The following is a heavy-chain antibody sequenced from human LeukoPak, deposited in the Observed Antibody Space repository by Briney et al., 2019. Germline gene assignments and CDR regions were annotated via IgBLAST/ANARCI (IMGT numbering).Heavy chain of an antibody. CDR1: GFTFSSYA. CDR2: ISYDGSNK. CDR3: ARAVDYGDYGDWYFDL. J-gene: IGHJ2*01. Sequence: GRSLRLSCAASGFTFSSYAMHWVRQAPGKGLEWVAVISYDGSNKYYAGSVKGRFTISRDNSKNTLYLQMNSLRAEDTAVYYCARAVDYGDYGDWYFDLWGRGTLVTVSS. V-gene: IGHV3-30*04. D-gene: IGHD4-17*01.